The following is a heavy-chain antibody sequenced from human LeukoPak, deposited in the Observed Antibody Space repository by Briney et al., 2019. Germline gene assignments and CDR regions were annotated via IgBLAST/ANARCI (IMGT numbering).Heavy chain of an antibody. CDR1: GDSISRFS. V-gene: IGHV4-59*01. CDR2: IYNTGTA. J-gene: IGHJ3*02. Sequence: SETLSLTCTVSGDSISRFSWSWIRQPPGKGLEWIGCIYNTGTALYNPPLKSRVAMSLDTSKNQFSLKLTPVTAADTAVYYCARDYAFDIWGQGTMVTVSS. CDR3: ARDYAFDI.